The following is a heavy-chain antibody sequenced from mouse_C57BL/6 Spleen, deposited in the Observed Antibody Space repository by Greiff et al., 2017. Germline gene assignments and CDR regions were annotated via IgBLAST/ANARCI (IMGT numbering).Heavy chain of an antibody. CDR3: TRGRLRWDY. V-gene: IGHV1-5*01. D-gene: IGHD2-4*01. J-gene: IGHJ2*01. CDR1: GYTFTSYW. CDR2: INPSNGDT. Sequence: VQLKQSGTVLARPGASVKMSCKTSGYTFTSYWMHWVKQRPGQGLEWIGDINPSNGDTSSNQKFKGKATLTAVTSASTAYMELSSLTKEDSAVYYGTRGRLRWDYWGQGTTLTVSS.